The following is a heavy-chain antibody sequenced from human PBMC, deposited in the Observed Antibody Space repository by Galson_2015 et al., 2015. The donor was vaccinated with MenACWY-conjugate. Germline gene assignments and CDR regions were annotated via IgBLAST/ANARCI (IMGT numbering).Heavy chain of an antibody. CDR3: ARDLGQWLVSGPVNYFDY. Sequence: SLRLSCAASGFTFSSYGMHWVRQAPGKGLEWVAVISYDGSNKYYADSVKGRFTISRDNAKNSLYLQMTSLRAEDTAVYYCARDLGQWLVSGPVNYFDYWGQGTLVTVSS. V-gene: IGHV3-30*03. CDR1: GFTFSSYG. CDR2: ISYDGSNK. D-gene: IGHD6-19*01. J-gene: IGHJ4*02.